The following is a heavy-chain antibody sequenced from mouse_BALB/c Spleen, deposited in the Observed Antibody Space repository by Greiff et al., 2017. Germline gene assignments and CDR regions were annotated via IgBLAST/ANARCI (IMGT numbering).Heavy chain of an antibody. V-gene: IGHV2-9*02. J-gene: IGHJ1*01. CDR1: GFSLTSYG. Sequence: QVQLKESGPGLVAPSQSLSITCTVSGFSLTSYGVHWVRQPPGKGLEWLGVIWAGGSTNYNSALMSRLSISKDNSKSQVFLKMNSLQTDDTAMYYCAREHGYYVGYFDVWGAGTTVTVSS. CDR3: AREHGYYVGYFDV. D-gene: IGHD2-3*01. CDR2: IWAGGST.